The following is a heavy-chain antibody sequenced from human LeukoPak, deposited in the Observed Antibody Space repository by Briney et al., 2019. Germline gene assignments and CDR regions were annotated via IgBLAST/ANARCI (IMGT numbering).Heavy chain of an antibody. CDR3: TRSRWLQLRTFDY. V-gene: IGHV1-46*01. Sequence: GASVKVSCKASGYTFTSYYMHWVRQAPGQGLEWMGIINPSGGSTSYVQKFQGRVTMTRDTSTSTVYMELSSLRSEDTAVYYCTRSRWLQLRTFDYWGQGTLVTVSS. CDR2: INPSGGST. CDR1: GYTFTSYY. J-gene: IGHJ4*02. D-gene: IGHD5-24*01.